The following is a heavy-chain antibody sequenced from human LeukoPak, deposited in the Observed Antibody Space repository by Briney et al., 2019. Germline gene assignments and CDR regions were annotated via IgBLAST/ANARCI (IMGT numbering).Heavy chain of an antibody. CDR3: ARDSDYDFWSGELMGYYGMDV. CDR1: GFTFSSYG. V-gene: IGHV3-33*01. Sequence: PGGSLRLSCAASGFTFSSYGMHWVRQAPGKGLEWVAVIWYDGSNKYYADSVKGRFTISRDNSKNTLYLQMNSLRAEDTAVYYCARDSDYDFWSGELMGYYGMDVWGQGTTVTVSS. CDR2: IWYDGSNK. J-gene: IGHJ6*02. D-gene: IGHD3-3*01.